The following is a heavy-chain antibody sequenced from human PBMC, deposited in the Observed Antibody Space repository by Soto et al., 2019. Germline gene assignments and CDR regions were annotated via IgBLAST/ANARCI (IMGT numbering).Heavy chain of an antibody. Sequence: GGSLRLSCAASGFTFSSYSMNWVRQAPGKGLEWVSYISSSSSTIYYADSVKGRFTISRDNAKNQLYLQMNSLRAEDTAVYYCATLEELSYGDSPGLGFDYWGQGTLVTVSS. CDR2: ISSSSSTI. D-gene: IGHD4-17*01. V-gene: IGHV3-48*01. CDR1: GFTFSSYS. J-gene: IGHJ4*02. CDR3: ATLEELSYGDSPGLGFDY.